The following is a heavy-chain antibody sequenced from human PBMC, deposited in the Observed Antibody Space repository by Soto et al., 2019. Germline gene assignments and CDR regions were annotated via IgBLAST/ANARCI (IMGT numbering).Heavy chain of an antibody. Sequence: SETLSLTCTVSGGSISSGGYYWSWIRQHPGKGLEWIGYIYYIGSTYYNPSLKSRVTISVDTSKNQFSLKLSSVTAADTAVYYCARVGPRNYYDSSGYYYYFDYWGQGTLVTVSS. CDR3: ARVGPRNYYDSSGYYYYFDY. J-gene: IGHJ4*02. CDR2: IYYIGST. D-gene: IGHD3-22*01. CDR1: GGSISSGGYY. V-gene: IGHV4-31*03.